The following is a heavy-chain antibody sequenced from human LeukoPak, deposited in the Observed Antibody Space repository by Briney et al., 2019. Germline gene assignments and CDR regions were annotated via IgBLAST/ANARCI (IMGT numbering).Heavy chain of an antibody. D-gene: IGHD6-13*01. CDR3: AKASSSWSNYYYYGMDV. Sequence: GGSLRLSCAASGFTFSSYGTHWVRQAPGKGLEWVAFIRYDGSNKYYADSVKGRFTISRDNSKNTLYLQMNSLRAEDTAVYYCAKASSSWSNYYYYGMDVWGQGTTVTVSS. CDR1: GFTFSSYG. CDR2: IRYDGSNK. V-gene: IGHV3-30*02. J-gene: IGHJ6*02.